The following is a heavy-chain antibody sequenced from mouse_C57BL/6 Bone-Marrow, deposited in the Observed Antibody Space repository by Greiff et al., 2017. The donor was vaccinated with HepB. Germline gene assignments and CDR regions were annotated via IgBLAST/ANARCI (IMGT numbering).Heavy chain of an antibody. D-gene: IGHD1-1*01. V-gene: IGHV1-72*01. CDR2: IDPNSGGT. CDR1: GYTFTSYW. Sequence: VQLQQPGAELVKPGASVKLSCKASGYTFTSYWMHWVKQRPGRGLEWIGRIDPNSGGTKYNEKFKSKATLTVDKPSSTAYMQLSSLTSEDSAVYAGAHGSSPYDYAMDYWGQGTTVTVSS. CDR3: AHGSSPYDYAMDY. J-gene: IGHJ4*01.